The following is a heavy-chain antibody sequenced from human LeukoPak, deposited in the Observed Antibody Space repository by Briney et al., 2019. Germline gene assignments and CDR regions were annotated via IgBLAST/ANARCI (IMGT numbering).Heavy chain of an antibody. CDR3: AKVGTAVALTGSWFDP. Sequence: GRSLRLSCAASGFTFDDYAMHWVRHAPGKGLEWVSGISWNSGSIGYADSVKGRFTISRDNAKNPLYLQMNSLRAEDTALYYCAKVGTAVALTGSWFDPWGQGTLVTVSS. D-gene: IGHD6-19*01. V-gene: IGHV3-9*01. CDR2: ISWNSGSI. J-gene: IGHJ5*02. CDR1: GFTFDDYA.